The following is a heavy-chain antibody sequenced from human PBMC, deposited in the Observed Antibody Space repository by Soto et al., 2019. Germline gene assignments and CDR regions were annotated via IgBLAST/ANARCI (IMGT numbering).Heavy chain of an antibody. D-gene: IGHD3-22*01. CDR3: ARDIHPIVVATSFDY. J-gene: IGHJ4*02. CDR2: IWYDGSNK. V-gene: IGHV3-33*01. CDR1: GFTFSSYG. Sequence: QVQLVESGGGVVQPGRSLRLSCAASGFTFSSYGMHWVRQAPGKGLEWVAVIWYDGSNKYYADSVKGRFTISRDNSKNTLYLQMNSLRAEDTAVYYCARDIHPIVVATSFDYWGQGTLVTVSS.